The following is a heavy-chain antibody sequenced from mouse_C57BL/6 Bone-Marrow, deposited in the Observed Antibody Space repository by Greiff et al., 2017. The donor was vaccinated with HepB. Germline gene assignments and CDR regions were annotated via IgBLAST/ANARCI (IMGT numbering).Heavy chain of an antibody. J-gene: IGHJ1*03. D-gene: IGHD1-1*01. CDR3: TTDYYGSSHWYFDV. CDR1: GFNIKDYY. V-gene: IGHV14-1*01. Sequence: VQLQQSGAELVRPGASVKLSCTASGFNIKDYYMHWVKQRPEQGLEWIGRIDPEDGDTEYAPKFQGKATMTADTSSNTAYLQLSSLTSEDTAVYYSTTDYYGSSHWYFDVWGTGTTVTVSS. CDR2: IDPEDGDT.